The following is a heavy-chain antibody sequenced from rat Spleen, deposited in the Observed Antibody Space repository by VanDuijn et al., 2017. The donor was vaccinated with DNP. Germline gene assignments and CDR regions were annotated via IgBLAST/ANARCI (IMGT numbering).Heavy chain of an antibody. CDR2: IHYDGSRT. CDR1: GFTFSDYA. CDR3: ARHSGGY. J-gene: IGHJ2*01. V-gene: IGHV5-17*01. Sequence: EVQLVESGGGLVQPGRSLKLSCAASGFTFSDYAMAWVRQAPKKGLEWVATIHYDGSRTYYRDSVKGRFTISRDNAKSTLYLQMDSLRSEDTATYYCARHSGGYWGQGVMITVSS.